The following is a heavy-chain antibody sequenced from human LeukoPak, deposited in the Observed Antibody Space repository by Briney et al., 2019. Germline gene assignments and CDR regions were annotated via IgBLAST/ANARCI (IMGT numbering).Heavy chain of an antibody. CDR1: GGSISRFY. V-gene: IGHV4-59*01. Sequence: PSETLSLTCTVSGGSISRFYWSWIRQPPGKGLEWIAYIYYSGSSNYNPSRKSRVTFSVEKFKHQFSLRLTSVTAADTALYYCAIRGDVRYYYYYMDVWGKGTTVTVSS. D-gene: IGHD3-16*01. CDR3: AIRGDVRYYYYYMDV. CDR2: IYYSGSS. J-gene: IGHJ6*03.